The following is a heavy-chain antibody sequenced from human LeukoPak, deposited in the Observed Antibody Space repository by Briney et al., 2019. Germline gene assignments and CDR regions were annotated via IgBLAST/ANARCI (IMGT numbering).Heavy chain of an antibody. CDR1: GFTFSSYA. CDR3: AKMQGYFDY. CDR2: ISGRGDNT. V-gene: IGHV3-23*01. Sequence: GGSLRLSCAASGFTFSSYAMSWVRQAPGRGLEWVASISGRGDNTYYADSVEGRFTISRDNSKNTLYLQMNGLRVEDTAVYYCAKMQGYFDYWGQGTLVTVSS. J-gene: IGHJ4*02.